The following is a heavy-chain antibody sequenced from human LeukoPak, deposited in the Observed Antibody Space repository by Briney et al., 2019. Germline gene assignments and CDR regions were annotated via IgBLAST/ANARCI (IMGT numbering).Heavy chain of an antibody. D-gene: IGHD3-3*01. J-gene: IGHJ4*02. CDR2: INPNSGGT. V-gene: IGHV1-2*02. CDR3: AKSPYYDFWSGYWLDY. CDR1: GYTFTGYY. Sequence: GASVKVSCKASGYTFTGYYMHWVRQAPGQGLEWMGWINPNSGGTNYAQKFQGRVTMTRDTSISTAYMELSRLRSDDTAVYYCAKSPYYDFWSGYWLDYWGQGTLVTVSS.